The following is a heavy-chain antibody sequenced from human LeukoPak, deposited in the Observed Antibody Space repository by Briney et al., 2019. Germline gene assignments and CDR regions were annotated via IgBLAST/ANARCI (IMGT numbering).Heavy chain of an antibody. CDR2: IWYDGTNK. CDR1: GFTFSSYG. CDR3: TRDSYPHPAHNFDY. D-gene: IGHD5-18*01. J-gene: IGHJ4*02. Sequence: GGSLRLSCSASGFTFSSYGMHWVRQAPGKGLEWVAVIWYDGTNKYYADSVKGRFTISRDNSKNTLYLQMNSLRAEDTAVYYCTRDSYPHPAHNFDYWGQGTLVTVSS. V-gene: IGHV3-33*01.